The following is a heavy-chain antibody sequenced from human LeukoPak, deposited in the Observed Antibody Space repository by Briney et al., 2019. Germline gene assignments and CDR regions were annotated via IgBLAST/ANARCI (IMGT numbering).Heavy chain of an antibody. J-gene: IGHJ6*03. CDR3: ARVLGCTNGVCPYYYYYYMDV. CDR2: INWNGGST. CDR1: GFTFDDYG. Sequence: GGSLRLSCAASGFTFDDYGMSWVRQAPGKGLEWVSGINWNGGSTGYADSVKGRFTISRDNAKNSQYLQMNSPRAEDTALYYCARVLGCTNGVCPYYYYYYMDVWGKGTTVTVSS. D-gene: IGHD2-8*01. V-gene: IGHV3-20*04.